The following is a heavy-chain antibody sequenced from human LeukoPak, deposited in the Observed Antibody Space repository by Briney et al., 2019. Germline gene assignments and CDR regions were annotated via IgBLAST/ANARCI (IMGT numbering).Heavy chain of an antibody. CDR1: GYSFTSYW. CDR2: IYPGDSDT. J-gene: IGHJ6*02. CDR3: ARAYGDFNYYYYYGMDV. D-gene: IGHD4-17*01. V-gene: IGHV5-51*01. Sequence: GESLKISCKGSGYSFTSYWIGWVRQMPGKGLEWMGIIYPGDSDTGYSPSFQGQVTISADKSISTAYLQWSSLKASDTAMYYCARAYGDFNYYYYYGMDVWGQGTTVTVSS.